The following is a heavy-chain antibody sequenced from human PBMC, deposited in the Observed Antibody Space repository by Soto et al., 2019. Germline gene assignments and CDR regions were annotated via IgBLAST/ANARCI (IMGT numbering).Heavy chain of an antibody. V-gene: IGHV1-18*01. CDR3: ARGRRYRSGWYFDF. CDR2: ISAYNGNT. Sequence: AQVKGSCKAAGYTFPSYGISWVRQAPGQGLEWMGWISAYNGNTNYAQKLQGRVTMTTDTSTSTAYMELRSLRSDDTAVYYCARGRRYRSGWYFDFWGQGTLVTVSS. J-gene: IGHJ4*02. D-gene: IGHD6-19*01. CDR1: GYTFPSYG.